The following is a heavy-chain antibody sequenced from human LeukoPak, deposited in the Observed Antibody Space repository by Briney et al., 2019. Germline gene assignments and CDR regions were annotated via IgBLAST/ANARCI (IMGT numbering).Heavy chain of an antibody. D-gene: IGHD1-26*01. CDR1: GGSFSGYY. CDR3: ARLSGSYYFDY. V-gene: IGHV4-34*01. CDR2: IYYSGST. J-gene: IGHJ4*02. Sequence: SETLSLTCAVYGGSFSGYYWSWIRQPPGKGLEWIGSIYYSGSTYYNPSLKSRVTISVDTSKNQFSLKLSSVTAADTAVYYCARLSGSYYFDYWGQGTLVTVSS.